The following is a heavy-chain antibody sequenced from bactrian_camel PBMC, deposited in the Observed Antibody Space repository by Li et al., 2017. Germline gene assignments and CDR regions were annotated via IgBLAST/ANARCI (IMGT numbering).Heavy chain of an antibody. CDR2: ISPGGSNK. V-gene: IGHV3S40*01. D-gene: IGHD2*01. CDR3: AARSSWSAHLLTASEYPT. J-gene: IGHJ6*01. CDR1: RFLLNSGC. Sequence: VQLVESGGGSVQAGESLRLSCAASRFLLNSGCMAWFRQAPGKDREGVASISPGGSNKLYADSVKGRFTISPDNAKNTVYLQMNSLKPEDTAMYYCAARSSWSAHLLTASEYPTWGQGTQVTVS.